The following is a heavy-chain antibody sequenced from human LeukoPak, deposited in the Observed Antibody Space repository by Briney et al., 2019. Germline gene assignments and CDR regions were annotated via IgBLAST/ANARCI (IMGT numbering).Heavy chain of an antibody. CDR2: ISGIVGST. Sequence: PGGSLRLSCAAPGFTFSNFAVSWVRQAPGNGLEWMSTISGIVGSTYYADSLKGRSTISRDNSKNTLYLQINSLRAEDTPLYYCAKSSAVDAAFDIWGQGTMATVSS. CDR3: AKSSAVDAAFDI. D-gene: IGHD4-23*01. J-gene: IGHJ3*02. CDR1: GFTFSNFA. V-gene: IGHV3-23*01.